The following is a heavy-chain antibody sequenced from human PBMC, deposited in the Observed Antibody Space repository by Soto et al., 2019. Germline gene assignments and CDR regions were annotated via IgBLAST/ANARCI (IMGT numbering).Heavy chain of an antibody. CDR1: GYRFTNHG. CDR2: ISGNDGKT. CDR3: ARDFYPLAYYFDY. J-gene: IGHJ4*02. Sequence: GASVKVSCKASGYRFTNHGISWVRQAPGQGLEWMGWISGNDGKTKYARKFQGRATMTTDTSTSTAYMEMNSLRHDDTAVYYCARDFYPLAYYFDYWGQGTLVT. V-gene: IGHV1-18*01.